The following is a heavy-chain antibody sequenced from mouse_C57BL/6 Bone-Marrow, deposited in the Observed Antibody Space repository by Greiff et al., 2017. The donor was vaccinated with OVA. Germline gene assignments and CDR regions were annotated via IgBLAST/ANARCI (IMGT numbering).Heavy chain of an antibody. V-gene: IGHV5-4*01. CDR1: GFTFSSYA. CDR2: ISDGGSYT. Sequence: EVKVVESGGGLVKPGGSLKLSCAASGFTFSSYAMSWVRQTPEKRLEWVATISDGGSYTYYPDNVKGRFTISRDNAKNNLYLQMSHLKSEDTAMYYCARDQGNYRRYFDVWGTGTTVTVSS. J-gene: IGHJ1*03. D-gene: IGHD2-14*01. CDR3: ARDQGNYRRYFDV.